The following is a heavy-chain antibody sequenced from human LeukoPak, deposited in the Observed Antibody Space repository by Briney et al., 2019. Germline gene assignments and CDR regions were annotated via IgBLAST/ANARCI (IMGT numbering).Heavy chain of an antibody. Sequence: PGGSLRLSCAASGFTFSSYEMNWVRQAPGKGLEWVSYISSSGSTIYYADSVKGRFTISRDNSKNTLYLQMNSLRAEDTAVYYCARGRVAPSLDYWGQGTLVTVSS. V-gene: IGHV3-48*03. D-gene: IGHD2-15*01. CDR2: ISSSGSTI. J-gene: IGHJ4*02. CDR1: GFTFSSYE. CDR3: ARGRVAPSLDY.